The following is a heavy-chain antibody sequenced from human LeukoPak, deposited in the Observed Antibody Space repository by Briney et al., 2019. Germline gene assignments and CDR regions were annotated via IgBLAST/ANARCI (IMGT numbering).Heavy chain of an antibody. Sequence: NPLETLSLTCAVYGGSFSGYYWSWIRQPPGKGLEWIGEINHSGSTNYNPSLKSRVTISVDTSKNQFSLKLSSVTAADTAVYYCARSRRRTMVRGVITSSGSLHFDYWGQGTLVTVSS. D-gene: IGHD3-10*01. CDR2: INHSGST. CDR1: GGSFSGYY. CDR3: ARSRRRTMVRGVITSSGSLHFDY. V-gene: IGHV4-34*01. J-gene: IGHJ4*02.